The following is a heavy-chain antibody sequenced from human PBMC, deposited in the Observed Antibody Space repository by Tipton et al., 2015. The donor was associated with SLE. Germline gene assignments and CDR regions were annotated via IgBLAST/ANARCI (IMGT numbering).Heavy chain of an antibody. D-gene: IGHD3-22*01. CDR1: GFTFTKYA. Sequence: SLRLSCAASGFTFTKYAMHWVRQAPGKGLEWVADLSYDENNKYYADSVKGRFTISRDNSKNPLYLQMNSLRAEDTAVYYCAKVLGSVYFYDYWGQGSLVTVSS. CDR2: LSYDENNK. V-gene: IGHV3-30*18. CDR3: AKVLGSVYFYDY. J-gene: IGHJ4*02.